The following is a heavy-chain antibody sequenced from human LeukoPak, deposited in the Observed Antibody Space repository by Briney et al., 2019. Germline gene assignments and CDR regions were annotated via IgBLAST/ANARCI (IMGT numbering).Heavy chain of an antibody. V-gene: IGHV3-30*02. Sequence: GGSLRLSCAASGFPFNSYAMHWVRQAPGKGLEWVAVIWYDGSNKYYADSVKGRFTISRDNSKNTQYLQMSSLRPEDTAVYYCAKGAYLRYFEWLWANWGQGTLVTVSS. CDR3: AKGAYLRYFEWLWAN. CDR1: GFPFNSYA. J-gene: IGHJ4*02. D-gene: IGHD3-9*01. CDR2: IWYDGSNK.